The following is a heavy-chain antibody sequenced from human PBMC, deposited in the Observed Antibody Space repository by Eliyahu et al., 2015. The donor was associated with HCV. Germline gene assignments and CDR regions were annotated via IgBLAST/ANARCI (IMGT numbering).Heavy chain of an antibody. V-gene: IGHV3-49*03. D-gene: IGHD5-12*01. Sequence: EVQLVESGGGLVQPGRPLRLSCIGSGFXFGDHPLGWFRQAPGKGLXWVGFIRNKAHGWSTEYAASTKGRFTISRDDSKGIVYLQMNNLETDDTAVYYCTSRTYSGYEFDYWGQGILVTVSS. CDR2: IRNKAHGWST. CDR1: GFXFGDHP. CDR3: TSRTYSGYEFDY. J-gene: IGHJ4*02.